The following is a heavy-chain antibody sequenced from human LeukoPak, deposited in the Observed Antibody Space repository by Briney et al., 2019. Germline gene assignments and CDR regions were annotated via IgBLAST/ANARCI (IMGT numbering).Heavy chain of an antibody. J-gene: IGHJ4*02. D-gene: IGHD3-9*01. CDR3: ARVSFDWLLLYFDY. CDR1: GFTFRYVW. Sequence: GGSLRLSCAASGFTFRYVWMSWVRQAPGKGLEWVGRIKSKSDGGTADYAAPVKGRFTISRDDSKTTLYLQMNSLRAEDTAVYYCARVSFDWLLLYFDYWGQGTLVTVSS. V-gene: IGHV3-15*01. CDR2: IKSKSDGGTA.